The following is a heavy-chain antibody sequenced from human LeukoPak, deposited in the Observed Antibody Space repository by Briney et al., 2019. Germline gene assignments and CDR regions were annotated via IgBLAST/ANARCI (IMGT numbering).Heavy chain of an antibody. D-gene: IGHD4-17*01. Sequence: KPGGSLRLSCAASGFTFSDYYMSWIRQAPGKGLEWVPYISSSGSTIYYADSVKGRFTISRDNAKNSLYLQMNSLRAEDTAVYYCARDMQSDLYDYGDYVRRQDSVSGLDYWGQGTLVTVSS. J-gene: IGHJ4*02. CDR2: ISSSGSTI. CDR1: GFTFSDYY. V-gene: IGHV3-11*04. CDR3: ARDMQSDLYDYGDYVRRQDSVSGLDY.